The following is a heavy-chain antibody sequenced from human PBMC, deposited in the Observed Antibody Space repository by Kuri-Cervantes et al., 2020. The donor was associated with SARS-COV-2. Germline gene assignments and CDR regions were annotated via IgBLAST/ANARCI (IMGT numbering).Heavy chain of an antibody. CDR2: IFYNGDT. D-gene: IGHD2-15*01. J-gene: IGHJ3*02. CDR3: AREGGFFDI. V-gene: IGHV4-34*09. Sequence: SETLSLTCAVYGGSFSGYYWSWIRQPPGKGLEWIGYIFYNGDTLYNPSLKSRVAISLDTSKTQFSLRLTSVTAADTAVYYCAREGGFFDIWGQGTLVTVSS. CDR1: GGSFSGYY.